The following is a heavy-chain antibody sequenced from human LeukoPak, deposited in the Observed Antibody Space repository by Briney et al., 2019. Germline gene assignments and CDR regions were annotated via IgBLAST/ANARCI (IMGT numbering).Heavy chain of an antibody. CDR2: IIPIFGTA. V-gene: IGHV1-69*05. CDR1: GGTFSSYA. Sequence: SVKVSCKASGGTFSSYAISWVRQAPGQGLEWMGRIIPIFGTANYAQKFQGRVTITTDESTSTAYMELSSLRSEDTAVYYCASIRYSYAEHYFDYWGQGTLVAVSS. D-gene: IGHD5-18*01. CDR3: ASIRYSYAEHYFDY. J-gene: IGHJ4*02.